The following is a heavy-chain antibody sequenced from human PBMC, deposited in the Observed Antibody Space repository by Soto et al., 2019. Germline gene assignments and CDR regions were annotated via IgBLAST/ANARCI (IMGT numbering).Heavy chain of an antibody. Sequence: PSETLSLTCSVSVGSINSYWWSWIRQPAGKGLEWIGRVYSSGTTDYNPSLNSRATLSVETSKNQFSLKLSSVTAADTAVYYCARDIGSSAWGGGYGGKETQVTVSS. V-gene: IGHV4-4*07. D-gene: IGHD3-10*01. J-gene: IGHJ4*02. CDR1: VGSINSYW. CDR2: VYSSGTT. CDR3: ARDIGSSAWGGGY.